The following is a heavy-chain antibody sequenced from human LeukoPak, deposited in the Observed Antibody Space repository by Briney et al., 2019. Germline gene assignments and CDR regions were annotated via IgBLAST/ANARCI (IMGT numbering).Heavy chain of an antibody. D-gene: IGHD3-9*01. V-gene: IGHV3-23*01. CDR1: GSTFSSYA. CDR3: ARESRGLRYLDAFDI. J-gene: IGHJ3*02. CDR2: ISGSGGST. Sequence: GGSLTLSCAASGSTFSSYAMSWVRQAPGRGLEWVSAISGSGGSTYYADSVKGRFTISRDNSKNTLYLQMNSLRAEDTAVYYCARESRGLRYLDAFDIWGQGTMVTVSS.